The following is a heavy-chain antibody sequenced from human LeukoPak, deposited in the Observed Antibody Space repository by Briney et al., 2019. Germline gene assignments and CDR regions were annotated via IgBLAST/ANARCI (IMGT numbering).Heavy chain of an antibody. CDR1: GFTFSSYA. J-gene: IGHJ4*02. Sequence: GGSLRLSCSASGFTFSSYAMSWVRQAPGVGLEWVSAISGGGGSTWYADSVKGRFTISRDNSKNTLYMQMNSLRAEDTAVYYCAKDSYDSSGSRYDYWGQGTLVTVSS. CDR3: AKDSYDSSGSRYDY. D-gene: IGHD3-22*01. V-gene: IGHV3-23*01. CDR2: ISGGGGST.